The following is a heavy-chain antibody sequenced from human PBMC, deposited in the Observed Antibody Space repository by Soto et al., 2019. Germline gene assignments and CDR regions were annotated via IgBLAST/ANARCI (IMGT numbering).Heavy chain of an antibody. D-gene: IGHD6-19*01. CDR1: GDAVSSPYY. CDR2: VFHTGTT. Sequence: QVQLQESGPGLVKPSGTLSLTCAVSGDAVSSPYYWCWVRQPPGKGREWIGEVFHTGTTSYNPSLTSRVTISMDKSINQFSLDLSSVTAADTAVYCCARSAGWYAIHAWGPGTLVIVSS. V-gene: IGHV4-4*01. CDR3: ARSAGWYAIHA. J-gene: IGHJ5*02.